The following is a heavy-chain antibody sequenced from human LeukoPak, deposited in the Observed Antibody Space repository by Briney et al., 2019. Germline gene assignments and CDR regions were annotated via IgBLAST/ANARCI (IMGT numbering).Heavy chain of an antibody. Sequence: GGSLRLSCAASGFTFSSYAMSWVRQAPGKGLEWVSAISSSGESTYYADSVKGRFTISRDNSKNTLYLQMNSLRAEDTAVYYCSKGRTYYYGSGSCDYWGQGTLVTVSS. D-gene: IGHD3-10*01. CDR3: SKGRTYYYGSGSCDY. CDR1: GFTFSSYA. V-gene: IGHV3-23*01. CDR2: ISSSGEST. J-gene: IGHJ4*02.